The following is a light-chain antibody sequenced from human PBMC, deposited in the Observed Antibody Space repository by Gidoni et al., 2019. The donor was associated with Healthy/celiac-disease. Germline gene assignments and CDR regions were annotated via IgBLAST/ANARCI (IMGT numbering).Light chain of an antibody. Sequence: DIQMTQSPSSLSASVGDRVTITCRASQSISRYLHWYQQKPGKAPKLRIYAASSLQSGVPSRFSGSGSGTDFTLTISSLQPEDFATYYCQQSYSTPRTFGQGTKVEIK. V-gene: IGKV1-39*01. CDR1: QSISRY. CDR3: QQSYSTPRT. J-gene: IGKJ1*01. CDR2: AAS.